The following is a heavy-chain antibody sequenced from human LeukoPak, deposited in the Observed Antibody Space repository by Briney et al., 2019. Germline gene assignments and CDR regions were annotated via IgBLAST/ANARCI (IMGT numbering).Heavy chain of an antibody. J-gene: IGHJ4*02. Sequence: ASVKVSCKASGYTFTSYYMHWVRQAPGQGLEWMGIINPSGGSTSYAQKFQGRVTMTRDTSTSTVYMELSSLRSEDTAVYYCARVVMYSSSWYERGYYFDYWGQGTLVTVSS. CDR2: INPSGGST. CDR1: GYTFTSYY. CDR3: ARVVMYSSSWYERGYYFDY. D-gene: IGHD6-13*01. V-gene: IGHV1-46*01.